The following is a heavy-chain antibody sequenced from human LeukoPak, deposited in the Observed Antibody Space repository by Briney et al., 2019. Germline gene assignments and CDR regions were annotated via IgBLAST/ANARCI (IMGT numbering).Heavy chain of an antibody. CDR2: ITGGGSSI. J-gene: IGHJ4*02. CDR1: GFTFSSYG. Sequence: GGSLRLSCAASGFTFSSYGMSWVRQAPGKGLEWLSYITGGGSSIYYADSVKGRITISRDNAKNSLYLQMNSLRAEDTAVYYCARSPTGSGWYYFDYWGQGTLVTVSS. CDR3: ARSPTGSGWYYFDY. V-gene: IGHV3-48*04. D-gene: IGHD6-19*01.